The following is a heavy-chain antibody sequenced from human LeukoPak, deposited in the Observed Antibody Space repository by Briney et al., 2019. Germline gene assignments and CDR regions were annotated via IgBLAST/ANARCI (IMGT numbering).Heavy chain of an antibody. CDR1: GGSISSYY. CDR2: IYTGGST. D-gene: IGHD2-2*01. CDR3: ARALGYCSSTSCLYMDV. Sequence: PSETLSLTCTVSGGSISSYYWSWIRQPAGKGLEWIGRIYTGGSTNYNPSLKSRVTISVDTSKNQFSLKLSSVTAADTAVYYCARALGYCSSTSCLYMDVWGKGTTVTVSS. J-gene: IGHJ6*03. V-gene: IGHV4-4*07.